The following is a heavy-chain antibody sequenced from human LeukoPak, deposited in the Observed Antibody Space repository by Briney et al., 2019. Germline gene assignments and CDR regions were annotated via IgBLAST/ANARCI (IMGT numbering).Heavy chain of an antibody. Sequence: GESPKISCKGSGYSFTSYWIGWVRHMPGKGLVGMGFIYPGDSVTRHSTSFQGQVAISADKSISTLYLQWSSVKASDTAMYYCAWSGSGYYYFDYWGQGTLVTVSS. J-gene: IGHJ4*02. CDR1: GYSFTSYW. D-gene: IGHD3-22*01. CDR2: IYPGDSVT. V-gene: IGHV5-51*01. CDR3: AWSGSGYYYFDY.